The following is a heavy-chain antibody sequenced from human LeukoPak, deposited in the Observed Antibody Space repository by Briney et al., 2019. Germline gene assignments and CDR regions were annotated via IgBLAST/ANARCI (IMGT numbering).Heavy chain of an antibody. J-gene: IGHJ4*02. D-gene: IGHD3-10*01. V-gene: IGHV3-21*01. CDR3: ARVGWSGKFDY. CDR2: ISSSSSYI. CDR1: GFTFSSYA. Sequence: PGGSLRLSCAASGFTFSSYAMSWVRQAPGKGLEWVSSISSSSSYIYYADSVKGRFTISRDNAKNSLYLQMNSLRAEDTAVYYCARVGWSGKFDYWGQGTLVTVSS.